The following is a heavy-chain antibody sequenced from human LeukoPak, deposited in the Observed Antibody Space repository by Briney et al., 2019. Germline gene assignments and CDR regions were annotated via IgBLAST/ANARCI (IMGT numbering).Heavy chain of an antibody. V-gene: IGHV4-34*01. J-gene: IGHJ4*02. D-gene: IGHD3-22*01. CDR1: GGTFSGYY. CDR2: INHSGST. CDR3: ARGPLYYYDSSGYPPDY. Sequence: SETLSLTCAVYGGTFSGYYWSWIRQPPGEGLEWIGEINHSGSTNYNPSLKSRITISVDTSKNQFSLKLSSVTAADTAVYYCARGPLYYYDSSGYPPDYWGQGTLVTVSS.